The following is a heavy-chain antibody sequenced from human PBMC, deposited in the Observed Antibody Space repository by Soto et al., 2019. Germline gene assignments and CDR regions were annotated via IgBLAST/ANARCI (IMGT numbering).Heavy chain of an antibody. CDR1: GGSISTYY. Sequence: SETLSLTCPVSGGSISTYYWSWIRQPPGKGLEWIGYIYYDGSTSYNPSLRSRVTISVDTSKNQFSLILSSVTSADTAVYYCARDQLSSGLYVWFDPWGQGTLVTVSS. V-gene: IGHV4-59*01. J-gene: IGHJ5*02. D-gene: IGHD6-25*01. CDR2: IYYDGST. CDR3: ARDQLSSGLYVWFDP.